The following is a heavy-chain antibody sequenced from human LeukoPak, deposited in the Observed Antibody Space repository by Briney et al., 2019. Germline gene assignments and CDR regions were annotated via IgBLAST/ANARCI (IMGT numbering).Heavy chain of an antibody. D-gene: IGHD1-7*01. CDR3: AVGGTDVRYYMDV. CDR1: GGSFSGYY. V-gene: IGHV4-34*01. J-gene: IGHJ6*03. Sequence: SETLSLTCAVYGGSFSGYYWSWIRQPPGKGLEWIGEINHSGSTNYNPSLKSRVTISVDTSKNQFSLKLSSVTAADTAVYYCAVGGTDVRYYMDVWGKGTTVTVSS. CDR2: INHSGST.